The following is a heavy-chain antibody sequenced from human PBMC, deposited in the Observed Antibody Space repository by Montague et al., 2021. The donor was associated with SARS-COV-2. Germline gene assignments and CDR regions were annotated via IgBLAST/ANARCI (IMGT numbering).Heavy chain of an antibody. D-gene: IGHD5/OR15-5a*01. CDR1: GFTFSKYS. CDR3: ARALSASYSVGGDSFDI. CDR2: ISTSSLYI. V-gene: IGHV3-21*01. Sequence: SLRLSCAASGFTFSKYSMNWVRQAPGKGLEWVSSISTSSLYIYYAASXXGRFTTSRANAKNSLFLQMDSLRAEDTAVYYCARALSASYSVGGDSFDIWGQGTTVTVSS. J-gene: IGHJ3*02.